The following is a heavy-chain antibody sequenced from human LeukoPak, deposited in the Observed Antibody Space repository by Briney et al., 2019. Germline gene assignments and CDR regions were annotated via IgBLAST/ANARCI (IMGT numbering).Heavy chain of an antibody. Sequence: PGRSLRLSCAASGFTFSSYAMSWVRQAPGKGLEWVSAISGSGGSTYYADSVKGRFTISRDNSKNTLYLQMNSLRAEDTAVYYCANGFFYDFWSGYYTPFDYWGQGTLVTVSS. J-gene: IGHJ4*02. CDR2: ISGSGGST. CDR1: GFTFSSYA. D-gene: IGHD3-3*01. CDR3: ANGFFYDFWSGYYTPFDY. V-gene: IGHV3-23*01.